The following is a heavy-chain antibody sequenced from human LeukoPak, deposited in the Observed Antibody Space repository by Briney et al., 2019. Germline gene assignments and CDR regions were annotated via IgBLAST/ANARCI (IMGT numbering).Heavy chain of an antibody. CDR1: EYSFPNYC. Sequence: GESLKISCKHSEYSFPNYCIGWVRQMPGKGLEWMGIIYPDDSDTRYSPSFQGQVTISADRSISTAYLQWSSLKASDTAMYYCARGPYGAMVRGVPIYYYYYMDVWGKGTTVTVSS. J-gene: IGHJ6*03. V-gene: IGHV5-51*01. D-gene: IGHD3-10*01. CDR2: IYPDDSDT. CDR3: ARGPYGAMVRGVPIYYYYYMDV.